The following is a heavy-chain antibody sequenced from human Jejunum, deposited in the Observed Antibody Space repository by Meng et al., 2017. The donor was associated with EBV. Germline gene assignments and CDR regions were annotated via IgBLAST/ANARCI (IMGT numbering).Heavy chain of an antibody. CDR2: VHFSGIT. Sequence: GPRPPWGAGLLRPTATLSFTCAGYGGSFSGYYWSWVRQPPGRGLEYIGEVHFSGITNYTPSLKSRVTMSVDASKNQFSLRLTSVTAADTAVYYCARRTGDYVVGYWGQGTLVTVSS. CDR3: ARRTGDYVVGY. D-gene: IGHD2-8*02. V-gene: IGHV4-34*02. J-gene: IGHJ4*02. CDR1: GGSFSGYY.